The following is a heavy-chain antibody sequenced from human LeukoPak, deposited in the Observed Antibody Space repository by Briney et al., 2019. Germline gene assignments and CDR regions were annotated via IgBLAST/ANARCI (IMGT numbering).Heavy chain of an antibody. CDR3: ARVRVPAAVDYFDY. CDR2: FSAVTNTT. D-gene: IGHD2-2*01. V-gene: IGHV3-23*01. J-gene: IGHJ4*02. CDR1: GFTFSSHS. Sequence: PGGSLRLSCAASGFTFSSHSMTWVRQAPGTGLEWVSIFSAVTNTTYYADSVKGRFTISRDDSKNTLYLQMNSLRAEDTALYYCARVRVPAAVDYFDYWGQGTLVTVSS.